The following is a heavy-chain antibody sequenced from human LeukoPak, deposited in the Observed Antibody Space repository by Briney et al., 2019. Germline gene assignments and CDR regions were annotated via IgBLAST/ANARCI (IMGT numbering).Heavy chain of an antibody. CDR3: ARARRPGYSSGWTFDY. CDR1: GGTFSSYA. J-gene: IGHJ4*02. Sequence: SVKVSCKASGGTFSSYAISWVRQALGQGLEWMGGIIPIFGTANYAQKFQGRVTITTDESTSTAYMELSSLRSEDTAVYYCARARRPGYSSGWTFDYWGQGTLVTVSS. V-gene: IGHV1-69*05. CDR2: IIPIFGTA. D-gene: IGHD6-19*01.